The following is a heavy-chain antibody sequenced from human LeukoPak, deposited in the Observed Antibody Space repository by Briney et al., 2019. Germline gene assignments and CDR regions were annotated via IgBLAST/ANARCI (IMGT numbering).Heavy chain of an antibody. D-gene: IGHD5-18*01. CDR2: IYSGGST. V-gene: IGHV3-53*01. Sequence: PGGSLRLSCASSGFTVSSSYMSWVRQAPGKGLEWVSIIYSGGSTYYADSVKGRFTISRDNSKNTLYLQMNSLRAEDTAVYYWAREQDGGYDWGQGTLVTVSS. CDR3: AREQDGGYD. J-gene: IGHJ4*02. CDR1: GFTVSSSY.